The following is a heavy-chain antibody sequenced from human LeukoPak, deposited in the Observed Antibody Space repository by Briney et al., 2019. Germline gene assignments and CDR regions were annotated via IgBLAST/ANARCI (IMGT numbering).Heavy chain of an antibody. CDR1: GGTFSSYA. CDR2: MIPILGIA. Sequence: ASVKVACKASGGTFSSYAITWVRQAPGQGLEWMGRMIPILGIANYAQEFQGRVTMTRDTSTSAVYMELNSLRSEDTAVYYCARDGRIIAVAGIKVYYFDYWGQGTLVTVSS. D-gene: IGHD6-19*01. V-gene: IGHV1-69*04. CDR3: ARDGRIIAVAGIKVYYFDY. J-gene: IGHJ4*02.